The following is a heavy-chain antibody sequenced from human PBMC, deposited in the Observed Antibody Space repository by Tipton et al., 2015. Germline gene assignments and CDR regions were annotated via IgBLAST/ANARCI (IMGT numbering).Heavy chain of an antibody. CDR2: IYYSGST. CDR3: ARKKRWDYYGSGSYLGPYYYYYGMDV. J-gene: IGHJ6*02. D-gene: IGHD3-10*01. CDR1: GVSISSTGYY. V-gene: IGHV4-39*07. Sequence: TLSLTCTVSGVSISSTGYYWGWIRQPPGKGLEWIGSIYYSGSTNYNPSLKSRVTISVDTSKNQFSLKLSSVTAADTAVYYCARKKRWDYYGSGSYLGPYYYYYGMDVWGQGTTVTVSS.